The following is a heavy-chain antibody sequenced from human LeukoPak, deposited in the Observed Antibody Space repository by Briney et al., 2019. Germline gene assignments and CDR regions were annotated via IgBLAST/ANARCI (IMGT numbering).Heavy chain of an antibody. D-gene: IGHD1-14*01. CDR1: GFTFYDYA. CDR3: AKAMALSVFWFDP. V-gene: IGHV3-9*01. Sequence: SRGSLRLSCAASGFTFYDYAMHWVRHAPGKGLEWVSGISWNSGSIVYADSVKGRFTISRDNAKNSLYLQMNSLRAEDTALYYCAKAMALSVFWFDPWGQGTLVTVSS. CDR2: ISWNSGSI. J-gene: IGHJ5*02.